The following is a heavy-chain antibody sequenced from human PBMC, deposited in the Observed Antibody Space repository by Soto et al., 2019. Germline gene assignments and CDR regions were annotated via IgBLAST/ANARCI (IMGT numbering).Heavy chain of an antibody. J-gene: IGHJ6*02. CDR3: RTTSPFYYAGIDV. CDR2: IIPIFGTA. Sequence: SVKVSCKASGVTFSSYAISWVRQAPGQGPEWMGGIIPIFGTANYAQKFQGRVTITADESTSTAYMELSSLRSEDTSLYFCRTTSPFYYAGIDVWGQGATVTVSS. D-gene: IGHD1-7*01. CDR1: GVTFSSYA. V-gene: IGHV1-69*13.